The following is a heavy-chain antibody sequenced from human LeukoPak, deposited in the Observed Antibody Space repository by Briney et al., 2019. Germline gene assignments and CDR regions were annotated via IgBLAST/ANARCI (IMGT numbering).Heavy chain of an antibody. D-gene: IGHD3/OR15-3a*01. J-gene: IGHJ4*02. Sequence: SETLSLTCTVSAGSISSYYWTWVRQPPGKGLEWIGYTYYSGSTNYNPSLKSRVAISLDTSKNQFSLKLSSVTAADTAIYYCARGRPDFWTNFYTYLVDSWGRGTLVTVSS. V-gene: IGHV4-59*01. CDR1: AGSISSYY. CDR2: TYYSGST. CDR3: ARGRPDFWTNFYTYLVDS.